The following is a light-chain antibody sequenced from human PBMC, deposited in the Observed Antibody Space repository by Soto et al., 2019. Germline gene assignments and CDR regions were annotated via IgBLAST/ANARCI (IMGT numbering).Light chain of an antibody. CDR2: DTS. V-gene: IGKV3-20*01. CDR1: QTLSNSF. Sequence: ELVLTHSPCTLSSSPGERATLSWRASQTLSNSFIAWYQQKPGQAPRLVIYDTSSRATGVPDRYSASGSGTDFNLTISRLEPEDFAVFFCQQYGTSEIIFGQGTRLEIK. J-gene: IGKJ5*01. CDR3: QQYGTSEII.